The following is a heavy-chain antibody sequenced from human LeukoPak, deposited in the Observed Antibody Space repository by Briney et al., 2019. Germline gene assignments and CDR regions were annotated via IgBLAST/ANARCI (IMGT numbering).Heavy chain of an antibody. V-gene: IGHV1-2*02. J-gene: IGHJ4*02. CDR1: GYTFTGYY. CDR2: INPNSGGT. CDR3: ARDKSWDY. Sequence: GASVKVSCKASGYTFTGYYMHWVRQAPGQGLEWMGWINPNSGGTNYARKFQGRVTVTRDTSISTAYMELSRLRSDDTAVYFCARDKSWDYWGQGTLVTVSS.